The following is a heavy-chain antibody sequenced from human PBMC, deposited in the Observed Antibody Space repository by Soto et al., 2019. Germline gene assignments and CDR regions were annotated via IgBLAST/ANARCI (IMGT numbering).Heavy chain of an antibody. CDR3: ARETFDP. V-gene: IGHV3-74*01. CDR1: GFSVSSYG. Sequence: EVQLVESGGGLVQPGGSLRLSCAASGFSVSSYGMHWVRQAPGKGLVWVSRIKGDGSSASYADSVKGRFTISRDNAKNTLYLQLNTLRAEDTAVYYCARETFDPWGQGTLVTVSS. J-gene: IGHJ5*02. CDR2: IKGDGSSA.